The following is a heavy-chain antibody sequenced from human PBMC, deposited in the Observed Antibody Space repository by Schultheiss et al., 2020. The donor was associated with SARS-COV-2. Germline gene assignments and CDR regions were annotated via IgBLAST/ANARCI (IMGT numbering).Heavy chain of an antibody. Sequence: SQTLSLTCAVYGGSFSGYYWSWIRQPPGKGLEWTGHVSYTGNSNYNPSLKSRVTISVDTSKNQISLKLSSVTAADTAVYYCARSSIAARYYFDYWGQGTLVTVSS. CDR2: VSYTGNS. V-gene: IGHV4-59*01. J-gene: IGHJ4*02. CDR3: ARSSIAARYYFDY. D-gene: IGHD6-6*01. CDR1: GGSFSGYY.